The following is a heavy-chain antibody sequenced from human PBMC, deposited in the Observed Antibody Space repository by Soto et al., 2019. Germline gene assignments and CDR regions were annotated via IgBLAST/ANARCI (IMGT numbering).Heavy chain of an antibody. V-gene: IGHV3-23*01. J-gene: IGHJ4*02. CDR1: GFTFSSYS. Sequence: VGFLRLSCAASGFTFSSYSMSWVRQAPGKGLEWVSGFRTGGDDGTTYYADSVKGRFTISRDNSKNTRFLQMNSLRAEDTAIYYCAKKVNSGPGSQYFDYWGQGTLVTVSS. CDR3: AKKVNSGPGSQYFDY. CDR2: FRTGGDDGTT. D-gene: IGHD3-10*01.